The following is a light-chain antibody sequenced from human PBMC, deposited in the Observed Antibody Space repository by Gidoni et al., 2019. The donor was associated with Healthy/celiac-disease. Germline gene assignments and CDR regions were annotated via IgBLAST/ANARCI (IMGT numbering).Light chain of an antibody. Sequence: DIVMTQSPDSLAGSLGERATINCKSSQSVLYSSNNKNYLAWYQQKPGQPPKLLIYWASTRESGVPDRFSGSGSGTDFTLTISSLQAEDVAVYYCQQYDSTPRRTFGQGTKLEIK. CDR3: QQYDSTPRRT. V-gene: IGKV4-1*01. CDR1: QSVLYSSNNKNY. CDR2: WAS. J-gene: IGKJ2*01.